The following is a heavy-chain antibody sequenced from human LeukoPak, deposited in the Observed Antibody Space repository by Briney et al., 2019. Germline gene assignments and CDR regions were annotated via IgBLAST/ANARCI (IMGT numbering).Heavy chain of an antibody. CDR3: ARGDCSSTSCYVDY. CDR1: GGSISSGSYY. J-gene: IGHJ4*02. CDR2: IYYSGST. D-gene: IGHD2-2*01. Sequence: SETLSLTCTVSGGSISSGSYYWGWIRQPPGKGLEWIGSIYYSGSTYYNPSLKSRVTISVDTSKNQFSLKLSSVTAADTAVYYCARGDCSSTSCYVDYWGQGTLVTVSS. V-gene: IGHV4-39*07.